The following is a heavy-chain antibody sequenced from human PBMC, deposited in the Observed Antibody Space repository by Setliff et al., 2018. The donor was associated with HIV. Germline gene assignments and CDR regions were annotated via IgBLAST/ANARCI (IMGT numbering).Heavy chain of an antibody. V-gene: IGHV4-38-2*01. CDR3: ATRPTYCSSTSCFVY. J-gene: IGHJ4*02. CDR1: GYSISSDYC. D-gene: IGHD2-2*01. Sequence: SETLSLTCGVSGYSISSDYCWGWIRQPPGKGLEWIGNMCHGGNNNYYNPSLKSRVTISVDTSKNQFFLKVTSVTAADTAVYYCATRPTYCSSTSCFVYWGQGALVTVSS. CDR2: MCHGGNNN.